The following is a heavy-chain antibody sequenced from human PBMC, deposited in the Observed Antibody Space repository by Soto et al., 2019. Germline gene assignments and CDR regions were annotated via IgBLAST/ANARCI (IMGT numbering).Heavy chain of an antibody. J-gene: IGHJ5*02. D-gene: IGHD2-2*01. CDR3: ASCSSTSFWFDP. Sequence: TCSVGEGCSSRSSYYRGRIRQPPGKGLEWIGSIYYSGSTYYNPSLKSRVTISVDTSKNQFSLKLSSVTAADTAVYYCASCSSTSFWFDPWGQGTLVTVSS. CDR2: IYYSGST. V-gene: IGHV4-39*01. CDR1: EGCSSRSSYY.